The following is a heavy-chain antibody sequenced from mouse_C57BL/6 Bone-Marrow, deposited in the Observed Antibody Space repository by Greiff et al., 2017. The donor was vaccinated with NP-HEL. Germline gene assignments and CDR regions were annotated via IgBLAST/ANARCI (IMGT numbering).Heavy chain of an antibody. J-gene: IGHJ1*03. CDR1: GYTFTDYY. Sequence: EVQVVESGPVLVKPGASVKMSCKASGYTFTDYYMNWVKQSHGKSLEWIGVINPYNGGTSYNQKFKGKATLTVDKSSSTAYMELNSLTSEDSAVYYCARGDYRYFDVWGTGTTVTVSS. V-gene: IGHV1-19*01. CDR2: INPYNGGT. CDR3: ARGDYRYFDV.